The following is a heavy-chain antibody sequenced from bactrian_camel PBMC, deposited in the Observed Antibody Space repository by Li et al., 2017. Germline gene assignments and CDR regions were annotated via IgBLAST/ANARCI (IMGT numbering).Heavy chain of an antibody. Sequence: HVQLVESGGGSVQPGGSLRLSCAASGFTFSTYRMHWVRQAPGKGLEWVSTINSDGGTTYYDDSVKGRFTISRDNAKNTVYPQMNSLKSEDTALYYCATTGFDFWGQGTQVTVS. V-gene: IGHV3S1*01. D-gene: IGHD5*01. CDR1: GFTFSTYR. CDR3: ATTGFDF. J-gene: IGHJ4*01. CDR2: INSDGGTT.